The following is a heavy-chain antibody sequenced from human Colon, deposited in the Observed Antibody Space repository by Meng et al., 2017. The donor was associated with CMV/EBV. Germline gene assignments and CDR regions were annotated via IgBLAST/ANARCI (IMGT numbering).Heavy chain of an antibody. V-gene: IGHV3-30*02. J-gene: IGHJ4*02. Sequence: VQQVDSGGGVVRPEGSLGLSCAASGFNFSSYGMHWVRQAPGKGLEWVTFIRNDRSYEYYADSVQGRFTVSRDNSKNTMYLQMNSLGGDDTAVYYCAKVADYADFVMEYWGQGTLVTVSS. CDR2: IRNDRSYE. CDR3: AKVADYADFVMEY. D-gene: IGHD4-17*01. CDR1: GFNFSSYG.